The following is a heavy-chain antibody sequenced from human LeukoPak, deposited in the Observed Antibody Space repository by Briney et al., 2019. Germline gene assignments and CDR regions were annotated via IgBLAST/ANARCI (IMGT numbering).Heavy chain of an antibody. J-gene: IGHJ6*03. V-gene: IGHV4-38-2*02. Sequence: PSETLSLTCTVSGYSISSGYYWGWIRQPPGKGLEWIGNIYHSGSTYYNPSLKSRVTISVDTSKNQFSLKLSSVTAADTAVYYCARERGNPNEDYYYYYYMDVWGKGTTVTVSS. CDR1: GYSISSGYY. CDR3: ARERGNPNEDYYYYYYMDV. D-gene: IGHD4-23*01. CDR2: IYHSGST.